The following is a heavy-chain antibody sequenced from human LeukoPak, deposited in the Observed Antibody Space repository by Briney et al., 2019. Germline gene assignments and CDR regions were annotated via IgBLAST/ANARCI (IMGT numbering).Heavy chain of an antibody. D-gene: IGHD2-15*01. V-gene: IGHV3-23*01. J-gene: IGHJ3*02. CDR1: GFTFSSYA. CDR3: AKDLYCSGGSCHYKVDAFDI. Sequence: GGSLRLSCAASGFTFSSYAMSWVRQAPGKGLEWVSAISGSGGSTYYADSVKGRFTISRDNSKNTLYLQMNSLRAEDTAVYYCAKDLYCSGGSCHYKVDAFDIWGQGTMVTVSS. CDR2: ISGSGGST.